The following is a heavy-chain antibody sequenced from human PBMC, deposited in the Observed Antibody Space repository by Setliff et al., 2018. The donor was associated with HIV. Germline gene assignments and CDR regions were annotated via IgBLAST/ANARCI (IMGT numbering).Heavy chain of an antibody. CDR1: GFTFNTYG. D-gene: IGHD3-16*01. Sequence: GSLRLSCAASGFTFNTYGMNWVRQAPGKGLEWVSLMSGINDNKYYGDSVKGRFTISRDNSKNTLSLQMTSLRAEDTAVYHCAKDMNYNNDYPGVLGSWGRGTLVTVSS. CDR3: AKDMNYNNDYPGVLGS. CDR2: MSGINDNK. V-gene: IGHV3-23*01. J-gene: IGHJ4*02.